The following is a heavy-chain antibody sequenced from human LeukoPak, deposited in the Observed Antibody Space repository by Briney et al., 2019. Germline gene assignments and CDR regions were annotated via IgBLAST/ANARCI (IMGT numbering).Heavy chain of an antibody. CDR1: GSGFTSYW. CDR2: IDPSDSYT. Sequence: GASLKISCKGSGSGFTSYWISWVRQMPGKGLEWMGRIDPSDSYTNYSPSFQGHVTISADKSISTAYLQWSSLKASDTAMYYCARHRPMYSRWFDPWGQGTLVTVSS. CDR3: ARHRPMYSRWFDP. J-gene: IGHJ5*02. D-gene: IGHD6-13*01. V-gene: IGHV5-10-1*01.